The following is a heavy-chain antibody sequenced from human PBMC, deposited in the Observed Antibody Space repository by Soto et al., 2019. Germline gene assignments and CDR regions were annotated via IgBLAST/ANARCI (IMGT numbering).Heavy chain of an antibody. D-gene: IGHD3-10*01. V-gene: IGHV4-38-2*01. CDR1: GYSISSGYY. Sequence: SETLSLTCAVSGYSISSGYYWGWIRQPPGKGLEWIGSIYHSGSTYYNPSLKSRVTISVDTSKNQFSLKLSSVTAADTAVYYCASLNPYGSGTYYFDYWGQGTLVTVSS. J-gene: IGHJ4*02. CDR3: ASLNPYGSGTYYFDY. CDR2: IYHSGST.